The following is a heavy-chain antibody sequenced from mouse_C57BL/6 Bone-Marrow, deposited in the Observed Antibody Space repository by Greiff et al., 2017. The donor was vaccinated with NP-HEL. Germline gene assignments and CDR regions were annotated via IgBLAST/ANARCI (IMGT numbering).Heavy chain of an antibody. CDR3: AREASNTVVATPGY. CDR2: IDPSDSYT. D-gene: IGHD1-1*01. V-gene: IGHV1-59*01. CDR1: GYTFTSYW. J-gene: IGHJ2*01. Sequence: QVQLQQPGAELVRPGTSVKLSCKASGYTFTSYWMHWVKQRPGQGLEWIGVIDPSDSYTNYNQKFKGKATLTVDTSSSTAYMQLSSLTSEDSAVYYCAREASNTVVATPGYWGQGTTLTVSS.